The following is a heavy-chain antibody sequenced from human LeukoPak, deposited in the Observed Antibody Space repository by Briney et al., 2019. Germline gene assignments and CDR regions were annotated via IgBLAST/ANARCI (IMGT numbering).Heavy chain of an antibody. CDR1: GFTFSTCE. V-gene: IGHV3-23*01. CDR2: ISDRGGRT. Sequence: PGGSLRLSCAASGFTFSTCEMTWVRQAPGKGLEWVSAISDRGGRTYYADSVKGRFSISRDKSKNTVHLQMNSLRAEDTAVYYCAKDGSGWYHDYWGQGTLVTVSS. CDR3: AKDGSGWYHDY. D-gene: IGHD6-19*01. J-gene: IGHJ4*02.